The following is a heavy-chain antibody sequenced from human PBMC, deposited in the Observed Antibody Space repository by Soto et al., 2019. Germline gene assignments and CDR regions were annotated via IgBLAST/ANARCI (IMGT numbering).Heavy chain of an antibody. CDR2: IYYSGST. J-gene: IGHJ4*02. CDR1: GGSISSSSYY. Sequence: SETLSLTCTVSGGSISSSSYYWGWIRQPPGKGLEWIGSIYYSGSTYYNPSLKSRVTISVDTSKNQFSMKLSSVTAADTAVYYCARLWAYSRDPFDYWGQGTLVTVSS. D-gene: IGHD4-4*01. CDR3: ARLWAYSRDPFDY. V-gene: IGHV4-39*01.